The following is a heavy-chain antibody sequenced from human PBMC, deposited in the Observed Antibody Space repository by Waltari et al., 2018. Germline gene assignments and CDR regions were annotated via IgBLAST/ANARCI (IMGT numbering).Heavy chain of an antibody. Sequence: QVQLVQSGAEVKKPGSSVKVSCKASGGPFSSYAISWVRQAPGQGLEWMGGIIPIFGTANYAQKFQGRVTITADESTSTAYMELSSLRSEDTAVYYCARGYYYGSGSYYPYYYGMDVWGQGTTVTVSS. CDR3: ARGYYYGSGSYYPYYYGMDV. V-gene: IGHV1-69*01. J-gene: IGHJ6*02. D-gene: IGHD3-10*01. CDR1: GGPFSSYA. CDR2: IIPIFGTA.